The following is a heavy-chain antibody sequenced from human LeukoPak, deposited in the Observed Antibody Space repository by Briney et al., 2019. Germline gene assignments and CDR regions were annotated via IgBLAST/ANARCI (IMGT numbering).Heavy chain of an antibody. D-gene: IGHD5-24*01. V-gene: IGHV3-23*01. J-gene: IGHJ5*02. Sequence: GGSLRLSCAASGFTFSSYAMSWVRQAPGKGLEWVSAISGNGGRTYYADSVKGRFTISRDNSRNTLFLQMNSLRAEDTAVYYCAKVAEMDTILGKFDNWGQGTLVTVSS. CDR2: ISGNGGRT. CDR3: AKVAEMDTILGKFDN. CDR1: GFTFSSYA.